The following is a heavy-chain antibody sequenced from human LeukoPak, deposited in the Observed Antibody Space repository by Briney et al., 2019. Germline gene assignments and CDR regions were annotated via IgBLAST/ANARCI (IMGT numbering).Heavy chain of an antibody. D-gene: IGHD5-24*01. J-gene: IGHJ6*03. Sequence: SETLSLTCTVSGYFIRSGFYWGWIRQPPGKGLEWIGSFYHSGSTYYNPSLKSRVTISVDTSKNQFSLKLSSVTAADTAVYYCARVEMATIGDYYYYYMDVWGKGTTVTISS. V-gene: IGHV4-38-2*02. CDR1: GYFIRSGFY. CDR2: FYHSGST. CDR3: ARVEMATIGDYYYYYMDV.